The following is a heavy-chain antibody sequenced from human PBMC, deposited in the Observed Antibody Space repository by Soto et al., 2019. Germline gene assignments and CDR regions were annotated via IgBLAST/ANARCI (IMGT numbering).Heavy chain of an antibody. V-gene: IGHV3-33*01. CDR2: IWYDGSNK. J-gene: IGHJ4*02. CDR1: GFTFTSYG. D-gene: IGHD3-3*01. CDR3: ARDRRFLEWLDY. Sequence: ESGGGVVQPGRSLTLSCVASGFTFTSYGIHWVRQAPGTGLEWVAVIWYDGSNKYYGDSVKGRFSISRDNSKNTVFLQMNSLRAEDTAVYYCARDRRFLEWLDYWGQGTLVSVSS.